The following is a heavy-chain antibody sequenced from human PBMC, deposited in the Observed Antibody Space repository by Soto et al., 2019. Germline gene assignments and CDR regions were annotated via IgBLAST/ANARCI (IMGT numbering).Heavy chain of an antibody. CDR2: INHSGST. J-gene: IGHJ4*02. CDR1: GGSFRGYD. V-gene: IGHV4-34*01. D-gene: IGHD4-17*01. CDR3: ASGRRSGDFDD. Sequence: PXESLSLSCAVYGGSFRGYDWSWIRQPPGKGLDWIGEINHSGSTNYNPSLKSRVTISVDTSKNQFSLKLSSVTAADTAVYYCASGRRSGDFDDWGQGTLVTVSS.